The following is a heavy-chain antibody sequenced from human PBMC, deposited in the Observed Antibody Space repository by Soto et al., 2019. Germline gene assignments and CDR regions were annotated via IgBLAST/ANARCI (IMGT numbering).Heavy chain of an antibody. CDR3: PRSSARASHGPDDNGMDR. V-gene: IGHV1-18*04. Sequence: QDHLVQSGPEVKKPGASVKVSCKASGYIFTNYGMNWVRQAPGQGLEWMGWISAYNGNTNFAQTVQSRLPTTPETSTATSYMELRSLTYNDTAVYFCPRSSARASHGPDDNGMDRWCQGTTVPVSS. CDR1: GYIFTNYG. J-gene: IGHJ6*02. D-gene: IGHD2-2*01. CDR2: ISAYNGNT.